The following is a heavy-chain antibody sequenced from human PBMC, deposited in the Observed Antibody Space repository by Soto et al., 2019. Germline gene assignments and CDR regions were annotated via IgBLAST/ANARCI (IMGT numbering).Heavy chain of an antibody. CDR3: ARNYGGNSGGNYGMEV. V-gene: IGHV1-2*02. D-gene: IGHD4-17*01. CDR1: GYTFTGYY. Sequence: ASVKVSCKASGYTFTGYYMHWVRQAPGQGLEWMGWINPNSGGTNYAQKFQGRVTMTRDTSISTAYMELSRLRSDDTAVYYCARNYGGNSGGNYGMEVWGQGTTVTVSS. CDR2: INPNSGGT. J-gene: IGHJ6*02.